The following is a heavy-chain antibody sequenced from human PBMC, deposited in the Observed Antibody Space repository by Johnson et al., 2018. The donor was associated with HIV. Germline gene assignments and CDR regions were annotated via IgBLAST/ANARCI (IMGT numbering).Heavy chain of an antibody. V-gene: IGHV3-30-3*01. CDR1: GFTFSSYA. J-gene: IGHJ3*02. CDR3: ARDRVVGATDAFDI. CDR2: ISYDGSNE. Sequence: QVQLVESGGGVVQPGRSLRLSCAASGFTFSSYAMHWVRQAPGKGLEWVAVISYDGSNEYFADSVKGRFTISRDNFKNTLYLQMNSLRAEDTAVYYCARDRVVGATDAFDIWGQGTMVTVSS. D-gene: IGHD1-26*01.